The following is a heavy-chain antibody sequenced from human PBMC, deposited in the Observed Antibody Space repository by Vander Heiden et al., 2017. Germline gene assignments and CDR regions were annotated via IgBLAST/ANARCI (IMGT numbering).Heavy chain of an antibody. Sequence: EVQLLESGGGLAQPGGSLRLFCAASGFTLENYAMSWVRQAPGKGLEWVSAIDGNGGSIYYADSVKGRFTISRDNSKNTVHLQLNRLRAEDTAVYYCAKDGGGDKGSFDSWGRGTLVTVSS. V-gene: IGHV3-23*01. CDR3: AKDGGGDKGSFDS. CDR2: IDGNGGSI. D-gene: IGHD2-21*02. J-gene: IGHJ4*02. CDR1: GFTLENYA.